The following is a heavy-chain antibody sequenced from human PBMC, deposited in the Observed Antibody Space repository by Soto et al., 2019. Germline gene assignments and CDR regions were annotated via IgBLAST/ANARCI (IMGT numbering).Heavy chain of an antibody. D-gene: IGHD4-17*01. CDR2: ISTYSTNT. Sequence: QVELVQSGAEVKNPGASVTVSCKASGEFFTTYGISWVRQAPGQGLEWMGWISTYSTNTNYAPKFQGRLLLTADTSTTKAHMELRSLRPDDTAVYYCARWAGRVRDYGGPFDYWCQGSLVTVSP. V-gene: IGHV1-18*04. CDR1: GEFFTTYG. J-gene: IGHJ4*02. CDR3: ARWAGRVRDYGGPFDY.